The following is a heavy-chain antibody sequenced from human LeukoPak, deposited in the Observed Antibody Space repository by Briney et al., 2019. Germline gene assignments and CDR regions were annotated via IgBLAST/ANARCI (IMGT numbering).Heavy chain of an antibody. V-gene: IGHV3-7*01. Sequence: PGGSLRLSCAASGFTFSSYWMSWVRQAPGKGLEWVANIKQDGSEKYYVDSVKGRFTISRDNAKNSLHLQMNSLRAEDTAVYYCASSGSHIFGYYYYYMDVWGKGTTVTVSS. D-gene: IGHD3-10*01. CDR3: ASSGSHIFGYYYYYMDV. J-gene: IGHJ6*03. CDR2: IKQDGSEK. CDR1: GFTFSSYW.